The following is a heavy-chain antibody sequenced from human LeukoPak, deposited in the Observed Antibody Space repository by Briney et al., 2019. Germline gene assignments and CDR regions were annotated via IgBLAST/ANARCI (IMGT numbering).Heavy chain of an antibody. CDR3: TRDRLRYSYIHYGMDV. Sequence: GGSLRLSCTASGFTFGDYAMSWVRQAPGKGLEWVGFIRSKAYGGTTEYAASVKGRFTISRDDSKSIAYLQMNSLKTEDTAVYHCTRDRLRYSYIHYGMDVWGQGTTVTVSS. J-gene: IGHJ6*02. D-gene: IGHD5-18*01. CDR1: GFTFGDYA. CDR2: IRSKAYGGTT. V-gene: IGHV3-49*04.